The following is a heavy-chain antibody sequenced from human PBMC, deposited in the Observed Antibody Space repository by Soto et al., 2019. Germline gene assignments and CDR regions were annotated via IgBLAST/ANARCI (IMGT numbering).Heavy chain of an antibody. D-gene: IGHD6-6*01. CDR2: ISGSGGST. Sequence: GGSLRLSCAASGFTFSSYAMSWVRQAPGKGLEWVSAISGSGGSTYYADSVKGRFTISRDNSKNTLYLQMNSLRAEDTAVYYCAKATSYQLGRGWFDPWGQGTLVTVSS. V-gene: IGHV3-23*01. CDR3: AKATSYQLGRGWFDP. J-gene: IGHJ5*02. CDR1: GFTFSSYA.